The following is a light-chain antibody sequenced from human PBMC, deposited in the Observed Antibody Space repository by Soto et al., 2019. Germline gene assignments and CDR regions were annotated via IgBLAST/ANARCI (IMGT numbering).Light chain of an antibody. CDR2: KAS. Sequence: DIPMTQSPFTLSESVGDRVTITCRASQSISSWLDWYQQKPGKAPKLLIYKASSLESGVPSRFSGSGSGTEFTLTISSLQPDDFATYYCQQYNSYSPTFGQGTKVEIK. V-gene: IGKV1-5*03. CDR1: QSISSW. J-gene: IGKJ1*01. CDR3: QQYNSYSPT.